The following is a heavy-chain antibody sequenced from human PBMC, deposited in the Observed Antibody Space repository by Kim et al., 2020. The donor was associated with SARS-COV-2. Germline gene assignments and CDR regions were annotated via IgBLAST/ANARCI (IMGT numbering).Heavy chain of an antibody. CDR2: NT. Sequence: NTSYADSVKGRFIISRADSKNRLFLQMNALGAEDTAVYYCAKLVGGATIYWGQGALVTVSS. D-gene: IGHD5-12*01. J-gene: IGHJ4*02. CDR3: AKLVGGATIY. V-gene: IGHV3-23*01.